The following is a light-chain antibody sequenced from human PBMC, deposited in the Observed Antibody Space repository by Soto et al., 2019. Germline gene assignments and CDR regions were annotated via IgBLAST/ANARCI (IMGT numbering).Light chain of an antibody. V-gene: IGLV2-14*01. CDR1: SSDVGGYKY. Sequence: SVLTQPASVSGSPGQSITISCTGTSSDVGGYKYVSWYQQHPGKAPKLLIYEVTNRPSGVSNRFSGSKSGNTASLTISGLQAEDEADYYCSSYSSSNAPLVFGTGTKVTVL. CDR3: SSYSSSNAPLV. J-gene: IGLJ1*01. CDR2: EVT.